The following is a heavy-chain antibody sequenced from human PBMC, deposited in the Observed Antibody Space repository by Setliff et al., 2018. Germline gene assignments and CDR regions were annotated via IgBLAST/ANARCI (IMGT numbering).Heavy chain of an antibody. J-gene: IGHJ4*02. D-gene: IGHD5-12*01. V-gene: IGHV3-7*01. CDR3: ARQKNNGYGQPVDS. Sequence: PGGSLRLSCAASGFPFSTYWLNWVRQAPGKGLEWVAKIKQDGSAKYNVDSVKGQFTLARDSAQNSLYLQMDSLRAEDTAVYYCARQKNNGYGQPVDSWGQGVQVTVSS. CDR2: IKQDGSAK. CDR1: GFPFSTYW.